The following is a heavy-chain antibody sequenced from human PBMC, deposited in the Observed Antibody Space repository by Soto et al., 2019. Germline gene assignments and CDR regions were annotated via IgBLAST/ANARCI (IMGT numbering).Heavy chain of an antibody. CDR1: GGSISSYY. J-gene: IGHJ3*02. V-gene: IGHV4-59*01. CDR2: IYYSGST. Sequence: QVQLQESGPGLVKPSATLSLTCTVSGGSISSYYWSWMRQPPGKGLEWIGYIYYSGSTNYNPSLRRRVTISVDTSKYQFSLKLSSVTAADMAVYYCARFGGARSCDAFDIWGQGTMVTVSS. CDR3: ARFGGARSCDAFDI. D-gene: IGHD3-10*01.